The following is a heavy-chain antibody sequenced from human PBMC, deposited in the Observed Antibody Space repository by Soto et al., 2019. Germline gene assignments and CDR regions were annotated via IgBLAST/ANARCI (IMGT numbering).Heavy chain of an antibody. Sequence: ASVKVSCKASGYTFTSYAMHWLRQAPGQRLEWMGWINAGNGNTKYSQQFQGRVTITADKSTSTAYMEMSSLRSEDTAVYYCARERPDSSGHDAFDIWGQGTMVTVSS. V-gene: IGHV1-3*01. CDR2: INAGNGNT. D-gene: IGHD3-22*01. CDR1: GYTFTSYA. J-gene: IGHJ3*02. CDR3: ARERPDSSGHDAFDI.